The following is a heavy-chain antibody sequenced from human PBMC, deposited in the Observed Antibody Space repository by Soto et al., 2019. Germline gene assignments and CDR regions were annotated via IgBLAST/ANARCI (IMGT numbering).Heavy chain of an antibody. J-gene: IGHJ6*02. CDR2: IIPILGIA. Sequence: EASVKVSCKASGGTFSSYTISWVRQAPGQGLEWMGRIIPILGIANYAQKFQGRVTITADKSTSTAYMELSSLRSEDTAVYYCATRWLQPTVYYYYGMDVWGQGTTVTVSS. CDR1: GGTFSSYT. CDR3: ATRWLQPTVYYYYGMDV. D-gene: IGHD5-12*01. V-gene: IGHV1-69*02.